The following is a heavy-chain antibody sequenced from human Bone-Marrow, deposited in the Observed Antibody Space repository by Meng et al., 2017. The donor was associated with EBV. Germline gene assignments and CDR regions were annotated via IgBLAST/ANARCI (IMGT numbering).Heavy chain of an antibody. D-gene: IGHD6-13*01. CDR1: GYTFTGYY. V-gene: IGHV1-2*06. CDR2: INPNSGGT. CDR3: ARLGIGSSWYYFDY. J-gene: IGHJ4*02. Sequence: QVPVVQSGAEVKKPGASVKVSCKASGYTFTGYYMHWVRQAPGQGLEWMGRINPNSGGTNYAQKFQGRVTMTRDTSISTAYMELSRLRSDDTAVYYCARLGIGSSWYYFDYWGQGTLVTVSS.